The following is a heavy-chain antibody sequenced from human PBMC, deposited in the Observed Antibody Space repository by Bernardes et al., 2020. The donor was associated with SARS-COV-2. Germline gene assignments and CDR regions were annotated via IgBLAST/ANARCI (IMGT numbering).Heavy chain of an antibody. V-gene: IGHV3-30*18. Sequence: GGSLRLSCAASGFTLNNFGIHWVRQAPGKGLEWVSHISYEGSKEFYADFVRGRFTISRDNSKRAVYLQMNSLGPEDTAVYYCAKRKQIFHLSEWDVGMDVWGQGTTVTVS. D-gene: IGHD1-26*01. CDR1: GFTLNNFG. J-gene: IGHJ6*02. CDR3: AKRKQIFHLSEWDVGMDV. CDR2: ISYEGSKE.